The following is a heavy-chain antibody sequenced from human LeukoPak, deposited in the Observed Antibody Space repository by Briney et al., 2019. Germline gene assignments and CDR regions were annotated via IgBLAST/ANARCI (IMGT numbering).Heavy chain of an antibody. CDR3: ARLRFWQQPAQRGRTRTPHDY. D-gene: IGHD6-13*01. V-gene: IGHV4-34*01. Sequence: ETLSLTCAVYGGSXXGYYWSWIRQPPGKGLEWIGEINHSGSTNYNPSLKSRVTISVDTSKNQFSLKLSSVTAADTAVYYCARLRFWQQPAQRGRTRTPHDYWGQGTLVTVSS. CDR2: INHSGST. CDR1: GGSXXGYY. J-gene: IGHJ4*02.